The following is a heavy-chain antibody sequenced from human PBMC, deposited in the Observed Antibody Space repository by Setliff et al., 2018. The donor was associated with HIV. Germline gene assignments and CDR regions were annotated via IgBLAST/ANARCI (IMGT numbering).Heavy chain of an antibody. J-gene: IGHJ6*03. CDR1: GGSFSGYY. D-gene: IGHD3-3*01. CDR2: INHSGST. V-gene: IGHV4-34*01. Sequence: SETLSLTCAVYGGSFSGYYWGWIRQPPGKGLEWIGEINHSGSTNYNPSLKSRVTILVDTSKNQFSLKLSSVTAADTSVYYCARAYYDFWSGKKRDDYYYYYMDVWGKGTTVTVSS. CDR3: ARAYYDFWSGKKRDDYYYYYMDV.